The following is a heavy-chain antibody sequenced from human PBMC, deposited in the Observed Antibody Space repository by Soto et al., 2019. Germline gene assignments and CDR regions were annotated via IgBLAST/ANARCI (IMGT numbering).Heavy chain of an antibody. CDR3: ARGRYCLTGRCFPNWFDS. Sequence: SETLSLTCSVSGDSICSVDYFWAWIRQPPGQALEYIGYIYKSATTYYNPSFESRVAISLDTSKSQFSLNVTSVTAADTAVYFCARGRYCLTGRCFPNWFDSWGQGTLVTVSS. J-gene: IGHJ5*01. V-gene: IGHV4-30-4*01. CDR2: IYKSATT. CDR1: GDSICSVDYF. D-gene: IGHD2-15*01.